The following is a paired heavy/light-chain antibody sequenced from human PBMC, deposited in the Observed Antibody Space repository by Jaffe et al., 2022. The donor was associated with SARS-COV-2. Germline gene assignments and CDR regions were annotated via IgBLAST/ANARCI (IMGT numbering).Light chain of an antibody. CDR2: DVT. CDR1: SSDVGAYNY. V-gene: IGLV2-8*01. J-gene: IGLJ2*01. CDR3: SSYAGYNSVV. Sequence: QSALAQPPSASGSTGQSVTISCTGTSSDVGAYNYVSWYQQHPGKAPRLLIYDVTKLPSGVPDRFSGSKSGNTASLTVSGLHVEDEADYYCSSYAGYNSVVFGGGTKLTVL.
Heavy chain of an antibody. V-gene: IGHV3-7*01. CDR2: INQDGSGT. D-gene: IGHD1-1*01. CDR3: AQNYNWRFDP. CDR1: GSTFRDEW. Sequence: EVQVVESGGGLVQAGGSLRLSCVASGSTFRDEWMTWVRQAPGKGLEWVANINQDGSGTYYLDSLRGRFTISRDNAKSSLYLDMNNLGVEDTAVYYCAQNYNWRFDPWGQGTLVTVSS. J-gene: IGHJ5*02.